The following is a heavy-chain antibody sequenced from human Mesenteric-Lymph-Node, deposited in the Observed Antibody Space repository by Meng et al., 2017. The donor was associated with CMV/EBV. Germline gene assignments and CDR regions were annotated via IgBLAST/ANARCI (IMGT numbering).Heavy chain of an antibody. V-gene: IGHV3-66*02. D-gene: IGHD5-12*01. Sequence: GGSLRLSCAASGFTFSSYAMSWVRQAPGKGLEWVSVIYSGGSTYYADSVKGRFTISRDNSKNTLYLQMNSLRAEDTAVYYCARAVDSGYDLSGFDYWGQGTLVTVSS. CDR2: IYSGGST. CDR3: ARAVDSGYDLSGFDY. CDR1: GFTFSSYA. J-gene: IGHJ4*02.